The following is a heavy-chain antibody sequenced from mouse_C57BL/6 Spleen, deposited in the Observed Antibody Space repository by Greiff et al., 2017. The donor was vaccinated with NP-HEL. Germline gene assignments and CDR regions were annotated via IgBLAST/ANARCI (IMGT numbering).Heavy chain of an antibody. V-gene: IGHV1-80*01. D-gene: IGHD1-1*01. CDR3: ARAHYGSPWFAY. CDR2: IYPGDGAT. J-gene: IGHJ3*01. CDR1: GYAFSSYW. Sequence: VQLQQSGAELVKPGASVKISCKASGYAFSSYWMNWVKQRPGKGLEWIGQIYPGDGATNYKGKFQGKATLNADKSSSTAYMQLSSLTSEYSAVYFCARAHYGSPWFAYWGQGTLVTVSA.